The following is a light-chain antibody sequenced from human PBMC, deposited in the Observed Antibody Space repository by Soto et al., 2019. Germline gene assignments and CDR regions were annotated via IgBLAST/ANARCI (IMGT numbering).Light chain of an antibody. CDR2: KAS. CDR3: QQYDPYSAWT. V-gene: IGKV1-5*03. J-gene: IGKJ1*01. Sequence: DLQMTQSPSTLSASVGDRVTITCRASQRISSWLAWYQQKPGKAPKLLIFKASNLKSGVPSRFSGSGSGTEFTLTISGLQPVDFATYYCQQYDPYSAWTFGQGTKVEIK. CDR1: QRISSW.